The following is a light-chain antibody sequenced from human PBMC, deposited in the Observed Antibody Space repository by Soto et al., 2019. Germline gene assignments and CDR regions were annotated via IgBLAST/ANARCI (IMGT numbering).Light chain of an antibody. J-gene: IGKJ1*01. CDR2: GAS. CDR3: QQYGSSPPT. V-gene: IGKV3-20*01. Sequence: EIVLTQSPGTLSLSPGERATISCRASQSVSSSYLAWYQQKPGQAPRLLIYGASSRATGIPDRFSGSGSGTDFTFPISRLEPEDFAVYYCQQYGSSPPTFCQGTKVEIK. CDR1: QSVSSSY.